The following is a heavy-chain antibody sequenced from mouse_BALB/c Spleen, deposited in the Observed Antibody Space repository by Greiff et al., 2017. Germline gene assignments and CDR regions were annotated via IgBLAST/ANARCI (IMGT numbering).Heavy chain of an antibody. CDR3: ERAYAESAIAY. J-gene: IGHJ4*01. CDR2: ISSGSSTI. Sequence: EVHVVESGGGLVQPGGSRSLSCAVSGFSFSSFGMHWVRQAPEKGLGWVAYISSGSSTIYYAAIVKGRFTISRYNPKNTLFLQMISLKYEDTDMYDSERAYAESAIAYWGQGTSVTVSA. V-gene: IGHV5-17*02. CDR1: GFSFSSFG. D-gene: IGHD6-5*01.